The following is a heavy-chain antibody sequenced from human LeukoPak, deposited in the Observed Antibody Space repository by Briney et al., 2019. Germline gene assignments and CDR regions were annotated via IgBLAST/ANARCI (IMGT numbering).Heavy chain of an antibody. CDR1: GGSISSYY. CDR3: ARAFKPFPPFDR. CDR2: IYYSGST. Sequence: SETLSLTCSVSGGSISSYYWSWIRQPPGKGREWIGYIYYSGSTNYNPSLKSRVTISVDTSKNQFSLKLSSVTAADTAVYYCARAFKPFPPFDRWGQGTLVTVSS. J-gene: IGHJ4*02. V-gene: IGHV4-59*01.